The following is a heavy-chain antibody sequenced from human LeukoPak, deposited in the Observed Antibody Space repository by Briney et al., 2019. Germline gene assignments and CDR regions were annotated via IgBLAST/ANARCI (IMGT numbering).Heavy chain of an antibody. CDR3: ASNHDFRFDY. CDR1: GFSFSSSD. D-gene: IGHD3-3*01. CDR2: ISSSSSTM. Sequence: GGSLRLSCAASGFSFSSSDMNWVRQAPGKGLEWVSYISSSSSTMYYADSVKGRFTISRDNAGHSLYLHMNSLRADDTAIYYCASNHDFRFDYWGQGNLVTVSS. V-gene: IGHV3-48*03. J-gene: IGHJ4*02.